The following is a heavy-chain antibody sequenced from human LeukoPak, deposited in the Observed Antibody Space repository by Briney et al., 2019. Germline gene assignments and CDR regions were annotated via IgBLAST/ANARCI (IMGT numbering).Heavy chain of an antibody. CDR3: ARRGSGYSSGWYAAVDI. J-gene: IGHJ3*02. V-gene: IGHV1-2*02. CDR1: GYTFTCYY. Sequence: ASVKVSCKASGYTFTCYYMHWVRQAPGQGLEWMGWINPNSGGTNYAQKFQGRVTMTRDTSISTAYMELSRLKSDDTAVYYCARRGSGYSSGWYAAVDIWGQGTMVTVSS. D-gene: IGHD6-19*01. CDR2: INPNSGGT.